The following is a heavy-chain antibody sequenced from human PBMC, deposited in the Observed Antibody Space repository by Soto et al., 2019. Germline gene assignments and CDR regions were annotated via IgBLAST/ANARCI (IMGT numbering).Heavy chain of an antibody. D-gene: IGHD6-13*01. J-gene: IGHJ4*02. V-gene: IGHV4-31*03. CDR2: IYYSGST. CDR1: GGSISSGGYY. CDR3: ARASELAAAGTDRAFDY. Sequence: SETLSLTCTVSGGSISSGGYYWSWIRQHPGKGLEWIGYIYYSGSTYYNPSLKSRVTISVDTSKNQFSLKLSSVTAADTAVYYCARASELAAAGTDRAFDYWGQGTLVTVSS.